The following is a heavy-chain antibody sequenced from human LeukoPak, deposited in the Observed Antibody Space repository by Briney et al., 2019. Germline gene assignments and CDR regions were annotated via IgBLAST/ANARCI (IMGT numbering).Heavy chain of an antibody. CDR1: GYTFTGYY. CDR2: INPNSGGT. V-gene: IGHV1-2*02. D-gene: IGHD3-22*01. CDR3: ARSRAYYSYDPFDI. J-gene: IGHJ3*02. Sequence: ASVKVSCKASGYTFTGYYMHWVRQAPGQGLEWMGWINPNSGGTNYAQKFQGRVTMTRDTSISTAYMELSRLRSDDTAVYYCARSRAYYSYDPFDIWGQGTMVTVSS.